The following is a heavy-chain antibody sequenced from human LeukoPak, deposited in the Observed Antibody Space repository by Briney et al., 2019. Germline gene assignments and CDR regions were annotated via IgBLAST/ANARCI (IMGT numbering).Heavy chain of an antibody. Sequence: GEPLKISCKASVFRFTNYWIAWVRQKPGEGLEWMGNIYPGDSDTRYNPSFQGQATTSANTSIKTAYLQWSSLKASDTAIYYCARRAGGKTGGFYFDYWGQGTLVTVSS. J-gene: IGHJ4*02. D-gene: IGHD2-15*01. CDR2: IYPGDSDT. V-gene: IGHV5-51*01. CDR1: VFRFTNYW. CDR3: ARRAGGKTGGFYFDY.